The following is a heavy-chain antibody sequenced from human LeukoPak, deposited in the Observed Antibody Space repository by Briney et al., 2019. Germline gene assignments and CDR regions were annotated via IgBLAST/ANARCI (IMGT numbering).Heavy chain of an antibody. Sequence: SETLSLTCTVSGASISSDYWNWIWQPPGKGLEWIGHVYHSGSTNYNPSLKSRVTISVDTSKSQFSLKLSSVTAADTAVYYCARDSHYYGSGSYYGDFDYWGQGTLVTVSS. CDR1: GASISSDY. J-gene: IGHJ4*02. CDR2: VYHSGST. D-gene: IGHD3-10*01. CDR3: ARDSHYYGSGSYYGDFDY. V-gene: IGHV4-59*01.